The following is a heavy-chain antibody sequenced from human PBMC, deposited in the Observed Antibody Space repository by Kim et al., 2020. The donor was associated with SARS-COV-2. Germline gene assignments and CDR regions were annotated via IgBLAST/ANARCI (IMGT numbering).Heavy chain of an antibody. Sequence: ASVKVSCKASGYTFTSYGISWVRQAPGQGLEWMGWISAYNGNTNYAQKLQGRVTMTTDTSTSTAYMELRSLRSDDTAVYYCARVHRYNLNYYYYYMDVWGKGTTVTVSS. V-gene: IGHV1-18*01. CDR1: GYTFTSYG. J-gene: IGHJ6*03. D-gene: IGHD3-16*02. CDR2: ISAYNGNT. CDR3: ARVHRYNLNYYYYYMDV.